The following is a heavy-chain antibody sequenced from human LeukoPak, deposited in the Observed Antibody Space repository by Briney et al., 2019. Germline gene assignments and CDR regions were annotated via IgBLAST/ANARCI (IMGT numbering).Heavy chain of an antibody. Sequence: SETLSLTCTVSSGSISTYYWNCIRQPAGKGLEWIGRISSSGSTNYNASLKSRVTLSIDTSKNQFSLKLTSVTAADTAVYYCARWPTTQGTFDIWGQGTVVTVSS. D-gene: IGHD1-1*01. V-gene: IGHV4-4*07. J-gene: IGHJ3*02. CDR3: ARWPTTQGTFDI. CDR1: SGSISTYY. CDR2: ISSSGST.